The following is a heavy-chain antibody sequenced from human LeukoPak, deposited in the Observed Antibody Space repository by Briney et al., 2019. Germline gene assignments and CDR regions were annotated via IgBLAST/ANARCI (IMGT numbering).Heavy chain of an antibody. V-gene: IGHV3-21*01. CDR1: GFTFSSYT. Sequence: GGSLRLSCAASGFTFSSYTMNWVRQAPGKGLEWVASISSSSTDIYYADPVKGRFTISRDNAKNSLYLQMNGLRVEDTAVYYCARLGDGDSIRFYYYGVEVWGQGTTVTVSS. CDR3: ARLGDGDSIRFYYYGVEV. D-gene: IGHD4-17*01. J-gene: IGHJ6*02. CDR2: ISSSSTDI.